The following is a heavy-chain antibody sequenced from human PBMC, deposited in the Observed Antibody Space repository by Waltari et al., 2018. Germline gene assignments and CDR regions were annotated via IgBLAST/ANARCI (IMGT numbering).Heavy chain of an antibody. CDR1: GFDPRSSW. D-gene: IGHD3-10*01. CDR2: INYDGSLP. V-gene: IGHV3-7*03. CDR3: ARGSAYYIRFWDL. J-gene: IGHJ1*01. Sequence: LVESGGDLVQPGGSLRLTCAPAGFDPRSSWMSWVRQAPGKGLEWVANINYDGSLPYYEDSVGGRLTISRDNAKNSLYLEMNNVRVDDTAVYYCARGSAYYIRFWDLWGQGTLVTVAS.